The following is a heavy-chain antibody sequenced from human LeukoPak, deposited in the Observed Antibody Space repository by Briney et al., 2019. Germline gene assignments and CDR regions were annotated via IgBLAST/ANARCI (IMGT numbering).Heavy chain of an antibody. CDR1: GGSISSGGYY. V-gene: IGHV4-31*03. J-gene: IGHJ5*02. D-gene: IGHD2-15*01. CDR2: IYYNGNT. CDR3: ARDTGCSGGSCYYPWFDP. Sequence: PSETLSLTCTVSGGSISSGGYYWSWIRQDPGKGLEWIGYIYYNGNTYYSPSLKSRVTISVDTSKNQFSLRLSSVTAADTAVYYCARDTGCSGGSCYYPWFDPWGQGTLVTVSS.